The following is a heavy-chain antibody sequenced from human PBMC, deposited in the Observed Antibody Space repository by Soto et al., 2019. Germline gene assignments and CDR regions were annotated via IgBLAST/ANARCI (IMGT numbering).Heavy chain of an antibody. Sequence: SETLSLTCAVYGGSFSGYYWSWIRQPPGKGLEWIGEINHSGSTNYNPSLKSRVTISVDTSKNQFSLKLSSVTAADTAVYYCARGRIVATILYMDVWGKGTTVTVSS. CDR1: GGSFSGYY. V-gene: IGHV4-34*01. D-gene: IGHD5-12*01. J-gene: IGHJ6*03. CDR3: ARGRIVATILYMDV. CDR2: INHSGST.